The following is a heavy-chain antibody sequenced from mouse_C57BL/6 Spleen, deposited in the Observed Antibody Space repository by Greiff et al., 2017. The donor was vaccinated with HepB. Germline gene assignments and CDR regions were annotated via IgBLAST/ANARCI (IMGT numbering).Heavy chain of an antibody. CDR2: INPSSGYT. V-gene: IGHV1-7*01. CDR1: GYTFTSYW. D-gene: IGHD1-1*01. CDR3: ARRDGSSSYAMDY. J-gene: IGHJ4*01. Sequence: VQLQQSGAELAKPGASVKLSCKASGYTFTSYWMHWVKQRPGQGLEWIGYINPSSGYTKYNQKFKDKATLTADKSSSTAYMQLSSLKYEDSAVYYCARRDGSSSYAMDYWGQGTSVTVSS.